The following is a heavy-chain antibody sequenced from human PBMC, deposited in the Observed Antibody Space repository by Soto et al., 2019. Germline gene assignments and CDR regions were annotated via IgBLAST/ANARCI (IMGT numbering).Heavy chain of an antibody. D-gene: IGHD3-22*01. CDR2: INHSGST. Sequence: PSETLSLTCAVYGGSFSGYYWSWIRQPPGKGLEWIGEINHSGSTNYNPSLKSRVTISVDTSKNQFSLKLSSVTAADTAVYYCARDTTYYYDSSGSPRWGQGTLVTVSS. CDR3: ARDTTYYYDSSGSPR. V-gene: IGHV4-34*01. CDR1: GGSFSGYY. J-gene: IGHJ4*02.